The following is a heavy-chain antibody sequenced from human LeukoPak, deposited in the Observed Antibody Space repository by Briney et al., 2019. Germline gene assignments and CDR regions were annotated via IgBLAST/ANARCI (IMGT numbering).Heavy chain of an antibody. Sequence: GGSLRLSCAASGFTFSSYDMHWVRQAPGKGLEWVAFIRYDGSNKYYADSVKGRFTISRDNSKNTLYVQMNSMRAEDTAVYYCAKDNTTSVTYYYYGMDVWGQGTTVTVSS. V-gene: IGHV3-30*02. J-gene: IGHJ6*02. CDR2: IRYDGSNK. CDR1: GFTFSSYD. D-gene: IGHD2/OR15-2a*01. CDR3: AKDNTTSVTYYYYGMDV.